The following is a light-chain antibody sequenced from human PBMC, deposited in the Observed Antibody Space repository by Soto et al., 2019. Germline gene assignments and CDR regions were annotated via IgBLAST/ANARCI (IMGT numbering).Light chain of an antibody. CDR1: QSISSSY. J-gene: IGKJ1*01. Sequence: IVLTESPGTLSLSPGERATLSCRASQSISSSYLAWYQQKPGQAPRRLIYDASTRATAMPGRFSGSGSGTEFTLTISSLQSEDSAVYYCQQYNNWPWTFGQGTKVDIK. V-gene: IGKV3-15*01. CDR3: QQYNNWPWT. CDR2: DAS.